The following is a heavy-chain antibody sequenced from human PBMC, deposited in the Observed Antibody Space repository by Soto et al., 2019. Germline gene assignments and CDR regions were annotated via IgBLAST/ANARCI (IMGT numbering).Heavy chain of an antibody. CDR1: GYTFTSYG. D-gene: IGHD3-10*01. V-gene: IGHV1-18*01. CDR2: ISAYNGNT. Sequence: ASVKVSCKASGYTFTSYGISWVRQSPGQGLEWMGWISAYNGNTNYAQKLQGRVTMTTDTSTSTAYMELRSLRSDDTAVYYCASYGSGSYYNEPIPGHWFDPWGQGTLVTVS. CDR3: ASYGSGSYYNEPIPGHWFDP. J-gene: IGHJ5*02.